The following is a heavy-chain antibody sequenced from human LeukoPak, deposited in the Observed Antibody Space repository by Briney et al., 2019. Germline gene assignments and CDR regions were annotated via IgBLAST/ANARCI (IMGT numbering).Heavy chain of an antibody. V-gene: IGHV4-38-2*02. D-gene: IGHD2-15*01. CDR2: LYHSGTT. Sequence: SETLSLTCTVSGYSIAHGFFWAWIRQPPGGGLEWIGSLYHSGTTYYNTSLKSRISTSIDTSKNQFSLKLRLVTAADTAVYYCTRVEVPRDINDCYFDLWGRGTLVTVSS. CDR3: TRVEVPRDINDCYFDL. J-gene: IGHJ2*01. CDR1: GYSIAHGFF.